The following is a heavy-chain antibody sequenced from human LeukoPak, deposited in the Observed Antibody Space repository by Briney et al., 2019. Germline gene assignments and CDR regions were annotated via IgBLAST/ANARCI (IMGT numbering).Heavy chain of an antibody. V-gene: IGHV7-4-1*02. CDR1: GYTFTSYD. CDR3: ARDQRARTLPYGDYVVLYL. D-gene: IGHD4-17*01. Sequence: ASVKVSCKASGYTFTSYDINWVRQAPGQGLEWMGWINTNTGNPTYAQGFTGRFVFSLDTSVSTAYLQISSLKAEDTAVYYCARDQRARTLPYGDYVVLYLWGQGTLVTVSS. J-gene: IGHJ4*02. CDR2: INTNTGNP.